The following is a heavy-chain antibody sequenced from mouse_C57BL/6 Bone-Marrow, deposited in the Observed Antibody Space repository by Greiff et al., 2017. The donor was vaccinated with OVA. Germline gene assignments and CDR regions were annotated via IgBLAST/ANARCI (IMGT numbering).Heavy chain of an antibody. CDR3: ARDYGIHFDY. V-gene: IGHV5-4*01. Sequence: DVQLVESGGGLVKPGGSLKLSCAASGFTFSSYAMSWVRQTPEKRLEWVATISDGGSYTYYPDNVKGRFTISRDNAKNNLYLQMSHLKSEDTAMYYCARDYGIHFDYWGQGTTLTVSS. CDR1: GFTFSSYA. CDR2: ISDGGSYT. D-gene: IGHD2-1*01. J-gene: IGHJ2*01.